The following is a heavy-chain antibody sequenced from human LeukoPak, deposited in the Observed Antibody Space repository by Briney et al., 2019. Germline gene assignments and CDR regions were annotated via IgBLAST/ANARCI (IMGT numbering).Heavy chain of an antibody. CDR2: IYYSGST. D-gene: IGHD3-9*01. V-gene: IGHV4-61*01. Sequence: PSETLSLTCTVSGGSVSSGSYYWSWIRQPPGKGLEWIGYIYYSGSTNYNPSLKSRVTISVDTSKNQFSLKLSSVTAADTAVYYCAKNGEYYDILTGPEYSFDYWGQGTLVTVSS. CDR1: GGSVSSGSYY. CDR3: AKNGEYYDILTGPEYSFDY. J-gene: IGHJ4*02.